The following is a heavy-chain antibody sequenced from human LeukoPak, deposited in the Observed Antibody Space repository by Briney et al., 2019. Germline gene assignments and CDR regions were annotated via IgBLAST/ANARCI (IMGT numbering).Heavy chain of an antibody. J-gene: IGHJ4*02. Sequence: GGSLRLSCAAYGFTVSTHYINWVRQAPGKGLEWVSVIETGDTTSYADCVKGRFTMYRDDSKSMVFLQRNSVRVEDTAVYYCARRGGYSGHDFGGGIEGHLDHWGQGTVVTVSS. CDR3: ARRGGYSGHDFGGGIEGHLDH. CDR2: IETGDTT. D-gene: IGHD5-12*01. V-gene: IGHV3-53*01. CDR1: GFTVSTHY.